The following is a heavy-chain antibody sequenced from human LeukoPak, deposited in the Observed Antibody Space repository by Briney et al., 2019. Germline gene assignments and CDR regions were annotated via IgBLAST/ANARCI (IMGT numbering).Heavy chain of an antibody. CDR2: IMPGGHM. CDR1: GFSLDSVS. Sequence: GGSLRLSCRASGFSLDSVSMNWVRQPPGKGLEWVSFIMPGGHMDYTDSVKGRFTISRDSFKNTLSLQMNSLRVDDSAVYFCARGNSGTTTFDFWGQGTLVTVSS. CDR3: ARGNSGTTTFDF. D-gene: IGHD3-10*01. J-gene: IGHJ4*02. V-gene: IGHV3-66*01.